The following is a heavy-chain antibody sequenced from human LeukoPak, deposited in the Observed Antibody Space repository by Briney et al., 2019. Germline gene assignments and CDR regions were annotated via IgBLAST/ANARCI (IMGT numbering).Heavy chain of an antibody. CDR1: GRSISSINYY. CDR3: SRCVSMVRGVVRPPDY. CDR2: IYYSGST. V-gene: IGHV4-39*01. Sequence: SETLSLTCTVSGRSISSINYYWGWNRQPPGKGLEWIGTIYYSGSTYYNLSLRSRLTISVDTSKNQFSLKLTSVTAADTAVYYCSRCVSMVRGVVRPPDYWGQGTLVTVSS. D-gene: IGHD3-10*01. J-gene: IGHJ4*02.